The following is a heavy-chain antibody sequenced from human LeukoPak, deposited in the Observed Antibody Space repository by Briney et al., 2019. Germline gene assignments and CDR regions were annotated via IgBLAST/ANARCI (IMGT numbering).Heavy chain of an antibody. CDR1: GHGLSTHY. V-gene: IGHV5-10-1*01. CDR2: IDPSDSYT. D-gene: IGHD3-16*01. J-gene: IGHJ4*02. CDR3: ARRPGGVLADTDFFES. Sequence: GESLKISCQDSGHGLSTHYINWVRQMPGKGLEWMGRIDPSDSYTNYNPSFQDHVNFTADKSTNTAYLQWTSLKASDTAIYYCARRPGGVLADTDFFESWGQGTLVTVSS.